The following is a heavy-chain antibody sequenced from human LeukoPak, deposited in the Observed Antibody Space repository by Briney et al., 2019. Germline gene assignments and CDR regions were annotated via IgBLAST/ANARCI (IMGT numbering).Heavy chain of an antibody. CDR1: GGSISSYY. V-gene: IGHV4-59*01. CDR3: ARGKWELRHGMDV. D-gene: IGHD1-26*01. CDR2: IYYSGST. J-gene: IGHJ6*02. Sequence: PSGSLSLTCTVSGGSISSYYWSWIRQPPGKGLEWIGYIYYSGSTNYNPSLKSRVTISVDTSKNQFSLKLSSVTAADTAVYYCARGKWELRHGMDVWGQGTTVTV.